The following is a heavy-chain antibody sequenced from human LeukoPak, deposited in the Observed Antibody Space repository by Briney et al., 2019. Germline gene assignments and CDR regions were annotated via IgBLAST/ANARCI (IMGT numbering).Heavy chain of an antibody. D-gene: IGHD4-17*01. V-gene: IGHV4-61*02. J-gene: IGHJ2*01. CDR3: ARTSVTDTPYWYFDL. CDR1: GGSISSGSYY. Sequence: SETLSLTCTVSGGSISSGSYYWSWIRQPAGKGLEWIGRIYTSGSTNYNPSLKSRVTISVDTSKNQFSLKLSSVTAADTAVYYCARTSVTDTPYWYFDLWGRGTLVTVSS. CDR2: IYTSGST.